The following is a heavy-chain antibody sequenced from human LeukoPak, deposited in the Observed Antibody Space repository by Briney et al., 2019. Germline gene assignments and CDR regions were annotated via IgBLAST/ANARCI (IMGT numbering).Heavy chain of an antibody. J-gene: IGHJ4*02. CDR3: ARLARAIVVVPAAADY. V-gene: IGHV4-59*01. Sequence: KPSETLSLTCTVSGVSISSYYWSWVRQPPGKGLEWVGYIYYSGSTNYNPSLKSRVTISVDTSKNQFSLKLSSVTAADTAVYYCARLARAIVVVPAAADYWGQGTLVTVSS. D-gene: IGHD2-2*01. CDR2: IYYSGST. CDR1: GVSISSYY.